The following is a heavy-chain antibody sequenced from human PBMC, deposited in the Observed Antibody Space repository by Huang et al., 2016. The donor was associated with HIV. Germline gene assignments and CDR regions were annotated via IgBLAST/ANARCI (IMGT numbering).Heavy chain of an antibody. CDR3: ARDPRIQSWLNFFDY. D-gene: IGHD3-22*01. CDR2: FNSNGSST. Sequence: EVQLVESGGGLVQPGGSLRLSCAASGFSISSYWMHGVRQAPGKGLVWVLLFNSNGSSTSYADSVKGLFTISRDNAKNTLYLQMNSLRAEDTAVYYCARDPRIQSWLNFFDYWGQGTLVSVSS. V-gene: IGHV3-74*01. J-gene: IGHJ4*02. CDR1: GFSISSYW.